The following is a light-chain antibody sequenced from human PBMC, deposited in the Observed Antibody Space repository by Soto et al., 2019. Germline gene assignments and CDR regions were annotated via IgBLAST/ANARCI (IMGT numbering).Light chain of an antibody. V-gene: IGKV1-5*03. CDR2: EAS. J-gene: IGKJ1*01. CDR1: QSISRW. CDR3: QQDNEYFALS. Sequence: DIQMTQSPSTLSASLGDRVTISCRASQSISRWLAWYQQKPGKAPKLLINEASGLEGGVPSRFSGSGCRTEFTLTISSLQPDDFETDFCQQDNEYFALSFGEGTKVDIK.